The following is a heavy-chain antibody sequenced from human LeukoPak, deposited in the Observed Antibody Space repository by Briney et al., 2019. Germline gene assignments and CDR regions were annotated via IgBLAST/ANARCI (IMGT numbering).Heavy chain of an antibody. CDR2: ISSSSSYI. D-gene: IGHD2-2*01. CDR1: GFTFSSYS. CDR3: ARDMGVVVVPAAMRSFYYGMDV. V-gene: IGHV3-21*01. J-gene: IGHJ6*02. Sequence: GGSLRLSCAASGFTFSSYSMNWVSHAPGKGLEWVSSISSSSSYIYYADSVKGRFTISRDNAKNSLYLQMNSLRDEDTAVYYCARDMGVVVVPAAMRSFYYGMDVWGQGTTVTVSS.